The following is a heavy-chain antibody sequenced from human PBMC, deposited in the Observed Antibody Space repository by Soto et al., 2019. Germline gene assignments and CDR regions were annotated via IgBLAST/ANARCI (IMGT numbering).Heavy chain of an antibody. D-gene: IGHD4-17*01. CDR1: GFSLNTNGLF. Sequence: ITLKESGPTLVKSTQTLTLTCTFSGFSLNTNGLFVCWIRQPREKALGWLVIIYWDDDKRYSPYLKSRLTITKDTSKNQVVLTMTNVHPVDTATYYCAHARRCDYNWGAFPIWGQGTMVTVSS. J-gene: IGHJ3*02. CDR2: IYWDDDK. V-gene: IGHV2-5*02. CDR3: AHARRCDYNWGAFPI.